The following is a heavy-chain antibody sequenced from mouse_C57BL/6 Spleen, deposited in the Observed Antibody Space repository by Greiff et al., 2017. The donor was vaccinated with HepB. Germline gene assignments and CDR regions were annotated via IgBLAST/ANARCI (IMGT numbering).Heavy chain of an antibody. CDR1: GFTFSSYG. CDR3: ERHEVYYRNDEYDFDY. D-gene: IGHD2-2*01. Sequence: EVKLVQSGGDLVKPGASLKLSCAASGFTFSSYGMSWVRQTPDKRLEWVATISSGGSYTYYPDSVKGLYTISRDNANNTLYMQLSRLTSEETAMYDCERHEVYYRNDEYDFDYWGQGTTLTVSS. CDR2: ISSGGSYT. V-gene: IGHV5-6*01. J-gene: IGHJ2*01.